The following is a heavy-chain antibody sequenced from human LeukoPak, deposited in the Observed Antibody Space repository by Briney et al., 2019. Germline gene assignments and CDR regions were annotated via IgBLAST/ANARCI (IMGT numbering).Heavy chain of an antibody. D-gene: IGHD5-18*01. CDR2: VNPNSGGT. Sequence: ASVKVSCKASGYTFTGYYMHWVRQARGQGLEWMGWVNPNSGGTNYAQKFQGRVTMTRDTSISTAYMELSRLRPDDTAVYYCARDGYSYGSDYWGQGTLVTVSS. CDR3: ARDGYSYGSDY. V-gene: IGHV1-2*02. J-gene: IGHJ4*02. CDR1: GYTFTGYY.